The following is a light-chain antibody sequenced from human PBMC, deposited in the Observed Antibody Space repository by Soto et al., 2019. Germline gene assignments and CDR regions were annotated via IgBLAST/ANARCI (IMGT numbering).Light chain of an antibody. Sequence: EIVMTQSPATLSVSPGERATLSCRASQSVSSNLAWYQQKPGQAPRLLIYDASNRATGIPDRFSGSGSGTDFTLTISRLEPEDFAVYYCQQFGSSVTFGQGTRLEIK. CDR2: DAS. V-gene: IGKV3-20*01. CDR3: QQFGSSVT. CDR1: QSVSSN. J-gene: IGKJ5*01.